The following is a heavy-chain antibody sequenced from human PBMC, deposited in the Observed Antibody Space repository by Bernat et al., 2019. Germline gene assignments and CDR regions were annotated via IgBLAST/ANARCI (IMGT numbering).Heavy chain of an antibody. CDR3: ARLRSVGDNGVCLGIWN. Sequence: QLQLQESGPGLVKPSETLSLTCTVSGGSISSSSYYWGWIRQPPGKGLEWIGSIYYSGSTYYNPSLKSRVTISVDTSKNQFSLKLSSVTAADTAVYYCARLRSVGDNGVCLGIWNWGQGTLVTVSS. J-gene: IGHJ4*02. V-gene: IGHV4-39*01. CDR1: GGSISSSSYY. CDR2: IYYSGST. D-gene: IGHD2-8*01.